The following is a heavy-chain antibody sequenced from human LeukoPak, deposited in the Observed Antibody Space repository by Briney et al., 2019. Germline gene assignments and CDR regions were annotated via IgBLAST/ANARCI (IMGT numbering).Heavy chain of an antibody. J-gene: IGHJ4*02. CDR1: GFTFGDYA. Sequence: PGRSLRLSCTASGFTFGDYAMSWLRQAPGKGLEWVGFIRSKAYGGTTEYAASVKGRFTISRDDSKSIAYLQMNSLKTEDTAGYYCTLWANYDSSGPTNYWGQGTLVTVSS. V-gene: IGHV3-49*03. D-gene: IGHD3-22*01. CDR2: IRSKAYGGTT. CDR3: TLWANYDSSGPTNY.